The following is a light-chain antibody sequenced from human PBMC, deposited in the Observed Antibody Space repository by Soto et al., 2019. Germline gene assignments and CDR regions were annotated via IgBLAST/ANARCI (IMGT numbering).Light chain of an antibody. J-gene: IGKJ5*01. CDR3: QQFNSYPII. V-gene: IGKV1-13*02. CDR1: QDIRGA. CDR2: DVS. Sequence: AIPLTQSPSSLSASVGDRVTITCRASQDIRGALAWYQQKPGKAPKILIYDVSSLQSGVPSRFSGSSSGTEFTLTISCLQPEDFATYYCQQFNSYPIIFGQGTRLDIK.